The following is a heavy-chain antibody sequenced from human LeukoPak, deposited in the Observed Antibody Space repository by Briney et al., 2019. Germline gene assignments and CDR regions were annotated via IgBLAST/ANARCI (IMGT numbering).Heavy chain of an antibody. CDR2: IKSKTDGGTT. Sequence: GGSLRLSCAASGFTFSNAWMSWVRQAPGKGLEWVGRIKSKTDGGTTDYAAPVRGRFTMSRDDSKNTLYLQMNSLKTEDTAVYYCTTDLPRERAFDIWGQGTMVTVSS. CDR3: TTDLPRERAFDI. J-gene: IGHJ3*02. V-gene: IGHV3-15*01. D-gene: IGHD1-1*01. CDR1: GFTFSNAW.